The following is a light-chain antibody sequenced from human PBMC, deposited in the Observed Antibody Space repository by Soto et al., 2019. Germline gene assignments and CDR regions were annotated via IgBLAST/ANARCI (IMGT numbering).Light chain of an antibody. V-gene: IGLV2-8*01. CDR3: SSFAGSNNLV. Sequence: QSVLTQPPSASGSPGQSVTISCTGTSSDIGGYNYVSWYQQHPGKAPKLMIYEVTERPSGVPDRFSGSKSGNTASLTVSGLQAEDEDDYYCSSFAGSNNLVFGGGTKLTVL. CDR2: EVT. J-gene: IGLJ2*01. CDR1: SSDIGGYNY.